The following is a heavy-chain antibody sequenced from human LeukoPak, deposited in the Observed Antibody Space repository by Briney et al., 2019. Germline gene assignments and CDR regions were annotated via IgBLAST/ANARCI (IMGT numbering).Heavy chain of an antibody. Sequence: SETLSLTCTVSGGSISSYYWSWIRQPAGKGLEWIGRIYTSGSTNYNPSLKSRVTMSVDTSKNQFSLKLSSVTAADTAVYYCARTQNRYCSGGSCYNRFDPWGQGTLVTVSS. V-gene: IGHV4-4*07. CDR3: ARTQNRYCSGGSCYNRFDP. J-gene: IGHJ5*02. D-gene: IGHD2-15*01. CDR1: GGSISSYY. CDR2: IYTSGST.